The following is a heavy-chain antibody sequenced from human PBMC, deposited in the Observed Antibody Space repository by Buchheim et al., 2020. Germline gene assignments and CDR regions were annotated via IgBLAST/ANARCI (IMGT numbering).Heavy chain of an antibody. V-gene: IGHV3-23*01. CDR3: AKDVGESMIVVVHPVFDY. D-gene: IGHD3-22*01. CDR2: ISGSGGST. J-gene: IGHJ4*02. Sequence: EVQLLESGGGLVQPGGSLRLSCAASGFTFSSYAMSWVRQAPGKGVEWVSAISGSGGSTYYADSVKGRFTISRATSNTTLFLQMNSLRAEDTAVYYCAKDVGESMIVVVHPVFDYWGQGTL. CDR1: GFTFSSYA.